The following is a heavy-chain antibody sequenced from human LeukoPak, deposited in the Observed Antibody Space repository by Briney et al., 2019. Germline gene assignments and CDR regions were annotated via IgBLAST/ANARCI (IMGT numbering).Heavy chain of an antibody. D-gene: IGHD3-3*01. CDR1: GFTFSSYA. CDR2: ISSSSSTI. Sequence: QFGGSLRLSCAASGFTFSSYAMTWVRQAPGKGLEWVSYISSSSSTIYYADSVKGRFTISRDNAKNSLYLQMNSLRAEDTAVYYCARSYYDFWSGSTLDYWGQGTLVTVSS. CDR3: ARSYYDFWSGSTLDY. J-gene: IGHJ4*02. V-gene: IGHV3-48*01.